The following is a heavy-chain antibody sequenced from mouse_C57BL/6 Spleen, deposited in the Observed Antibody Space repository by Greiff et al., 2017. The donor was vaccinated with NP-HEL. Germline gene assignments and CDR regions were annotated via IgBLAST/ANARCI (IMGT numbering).Heavy chain of an antibody. J-gene: IGHJ3*01. CDR2: IDPEDGET. Sequence: EIQLQQSVAELVKLGASVKLSCTATGLNIKDYYMHWVKQRTEQGLEWIGRIDPEDGETKYFPKFQGTATITADTSSNTDYLQISSLTSEDTAVYYCADLSWLANWSQGKLVTVCA. V-gene: IGHV14-2*01. CDR3: ADLSWLAN. CDR1: GLNIKDYY.